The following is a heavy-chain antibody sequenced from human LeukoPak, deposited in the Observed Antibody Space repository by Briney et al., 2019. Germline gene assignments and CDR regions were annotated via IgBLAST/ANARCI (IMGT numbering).Heavy chain of an antibody. CDR2: IFNTGST. D-gene: IGHD2-8*01. J-gene: IGHJ3*02. CDR3: ARALRGLGVFDI. V-gene: IGHV4-59*01. CDR1: GGSISSNY. Sequence: SETLSLTCTVSGGSISSNYWTWIRQTPGKGLEWIGSIFNTGSTNYNPSLKSRVTITLDTSKNQFSLKLSSETAADTAVYYCARALRGLGVFDIWGQGTMVTVSS.